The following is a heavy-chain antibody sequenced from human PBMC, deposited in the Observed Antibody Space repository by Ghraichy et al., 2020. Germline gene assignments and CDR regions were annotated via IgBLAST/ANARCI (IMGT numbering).Heavy chain of an antibody. CDR2: VISSTYT. Sequence: GRSLRLSCETSGFSFSDYSMNWVRQAPGRGLEWVSSVISSTYTYYPDSLKGRFTVSIDYTKNSMYLQMNNLGAEDTAVYYCTRAPHETRVVDYWGQGTLVTVSS. V-gene: IGHV3-21*01. J-gene: IGHJ4*02. CDR1: GFSFSDYS. CDR3: TRAPHETRVVDY. D-gene: IGHD6-6*01.